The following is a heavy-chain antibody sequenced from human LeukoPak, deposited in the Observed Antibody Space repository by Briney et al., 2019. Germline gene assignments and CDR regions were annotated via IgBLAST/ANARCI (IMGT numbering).Heavy chain of an antibody. CDR1: GFTFSDYY. V-gene: IGHV3-11*01. CDR2: ISSGGITI. D-gene: IGHD6-19*01. J-gene: IGHJ4*02. Sequence: PGGSLRLSCAASGFTFSDYYMSWIRQAPGKGLEWVSYISSGGITIYYADSVKGRFTISRDNAKNSLYLQMNSLRAEDTAVYYCAKAQQWLPNVFDYWGQGTLVTVSS. CDR3: AKAQQWLPNVFDY.